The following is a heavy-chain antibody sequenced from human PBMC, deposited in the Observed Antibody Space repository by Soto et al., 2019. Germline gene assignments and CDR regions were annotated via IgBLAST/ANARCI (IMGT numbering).Heavy chain of an antibody. CDR1: GGSFSGYY. J-gene: IGHJ6*02. Sequence: SETLSLTCAVYGGSFSGYYWSWIRQPPGKGLEWIGEINHSGSTNYNPSLKSRVTISVDTSKNQFSLKLSSVTAADTAVYYCARVGGYDYYYYYYNGMDVWGQGTTVTVSS. CDR2: INHSGST. V-gene: IGHV4-34*01. CDR3: ARVGGYDYYYYYYNGMDV. D-gene: IGHD5-12*01.